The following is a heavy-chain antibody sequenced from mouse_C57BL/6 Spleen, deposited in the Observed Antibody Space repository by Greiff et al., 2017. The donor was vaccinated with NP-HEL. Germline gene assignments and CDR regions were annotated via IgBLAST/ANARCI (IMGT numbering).Heavy chain of an antibody. V-gene: IGHV1-59*01. Sequence: QVQLQQPGAELVRPGTSVKLSCKASGYTFTSYWMHWVKQRPGQGLEWIGVIDPSDSYTNYNQKFKGKATLTVDTSSSTAYMQLSSLTSEDSAVYYCAREGGNYEYFDVWGTGTTVTVSS. CDR1: GYTFTSYW. CDR2: IDPSDSYT. J-gene: IGHJ1*03. D-gene: IGHD2-1*01. CDR3: AREGGNYEYFDV.